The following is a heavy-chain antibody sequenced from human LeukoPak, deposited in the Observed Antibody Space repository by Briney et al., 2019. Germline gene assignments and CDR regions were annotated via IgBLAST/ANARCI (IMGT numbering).Heavy chain of an antibody. CDR3: AKEFSGYLASFEY. CDR2: IYGDGSVA. D-gene: IGHD3-22*01. V-gene: IGHV3-74*01. J-gene: IGHJ4*02. CDR1: GFTFSGHS. Sequence: PGGSLRLSCAASGFTFSGHSMHWVRQGSGKGLVWVSGIYGDGSVAAYADSVKGRFTISRDNAKNTVYLQMNSLRAEDTAVYYCAKEFSGYLASFEYWGQGTLVTVSS.